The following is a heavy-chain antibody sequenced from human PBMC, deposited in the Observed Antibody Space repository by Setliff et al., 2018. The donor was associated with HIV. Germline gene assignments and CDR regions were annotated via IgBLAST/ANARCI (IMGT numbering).Heavy chain of an antibody. Sequence: GGSLRLSCAASRFTFSNHWMTWVRQAPGKGLEWVANINPDGSAKIYLDSVRCRFTISRDNTKNSLSLQMNSLRAEDTALYYCARVDATDEAFGMWGQGTMVTVSS. J-gene: IGHJ3*02. CDR1: RFTFSNHW. V-gene: IGHV3-7*01. CDR2: INPDGSAK. CDR3: ARVDATDEAFGM.